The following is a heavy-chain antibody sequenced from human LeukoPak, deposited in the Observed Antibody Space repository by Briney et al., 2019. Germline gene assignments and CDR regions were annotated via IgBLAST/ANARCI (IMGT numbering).Heavy chain of an antibody. CDR1: PFIFSGHW. J-gene: IGHJ4*02. CDR2: ISSSSSYI. V-gene: IGHV3-21*01. CDR3: ARDAGGSGWRPYYFDY. D-gene: IGHD6-19*01. Sequence: GGSLRLSCEASPFIFSGHWLNWVRQAPGKGLEWVSSISSSSSYIYYADSVKGRFTISRDNAKSSLYLQMDSLRAEDTAVYYCARDAGGSGWRPYYFDYWGQGTLVTVSS.